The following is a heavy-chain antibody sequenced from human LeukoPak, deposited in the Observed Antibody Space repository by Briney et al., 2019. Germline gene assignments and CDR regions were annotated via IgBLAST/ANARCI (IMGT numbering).Heavy chain of an antibody. J-gene: IGHJ4*02. D-gene: IGHD1-1*01. CDR1: GGSISSSSYY. CDR2: ICYSGST. V-gene: IGHV4-39*01. CDR3: ARRTTATTSDSFDY. Sequence: SETLSLTCTVSGGSISSSSYYWGWIRQPPGKGLEWIGSICYSGSTYHSPSLRSRVTIFVDTSKNQFSLKLSSVTAAATPLYYCARRTTATTSDSFDYWGQGTLVTVSS.